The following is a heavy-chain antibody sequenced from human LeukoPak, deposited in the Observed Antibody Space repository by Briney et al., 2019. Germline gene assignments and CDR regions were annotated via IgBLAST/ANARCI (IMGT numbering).Heavy chain of an antibody. V-gene: IGHV4-30-4*08. J-gene: IGHJ4*02. CDR3: AGGSGSSDY. D-gene: IGHD1-26*01. CDR1: GGSISSGDYY. CDR2: IYYSGST. Sequence: SQTLSLTCTVSGGSISSGDYYWCWIRQPPGKGLEWIGYIYYSGSTNYNPSLKSRVTISLDTSKNQFSLKLRSVAAADTAVYYCAGGSGSSDYWGQGTLVTVSS.